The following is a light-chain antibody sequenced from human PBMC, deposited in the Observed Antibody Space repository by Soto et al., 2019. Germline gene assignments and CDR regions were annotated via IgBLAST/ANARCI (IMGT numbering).Light chain of an antibody. Sequence: DIVMTQSPLSLPVTPGEPASISCRSSQSLLHSNGYKYLDWYLQKPGQSPQLLIYLGSHRASGVADRFSGSGSGTDFTLKIIRVEAEDVGVYYCMQALQTPPTFGQGTKLDIK. CDR3: MQALQTPPT. J-gene: IGKJ2*01. CDR2: LGS. CDR1: QSLLHSNGYKY. V-gene: IGKV2-28*01.